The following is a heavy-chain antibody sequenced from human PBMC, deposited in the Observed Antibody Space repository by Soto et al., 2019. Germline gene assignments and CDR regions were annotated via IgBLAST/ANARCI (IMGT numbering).Heavy chain of an antibody. J-gene: IGHJ4*02. V-gene: IGHV4-30-4*01. Sequence: QVQLQESGPGLVKPSQTLSLTCVVSGDSISSGDYYWSWIRQPPGKGLEWIGYIYYSGNTYYNPSLKSRVDISVDMSKNQFSLKLSSVTAADTAVYYCAREARYCTGGSCYSDDFWGQGALVTVSS. CDR1: GDSISSGDYY. CDR2: IYYSGNT. D-gene: IGHD2-15*01. CDR3: AREARYCTGGSCYSDDF.